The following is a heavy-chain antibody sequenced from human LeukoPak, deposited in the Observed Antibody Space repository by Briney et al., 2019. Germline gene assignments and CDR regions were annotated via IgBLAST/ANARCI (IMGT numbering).Heavy chain of an antibody. J-gene: IGHJ4*02. Sequence: ASVKVSCKASGYTFTSYYMHWVRQAPGQGLEWMGIINPSGGSTSYAQKFQGRVTMTRDTSTSTVYMELSSLRSEDTAVYYCARDMTYYYDSSGSPSTYFDYWGQGTLLTVSS. CDR2: INPSGGST. D-gene: IGHD3-22*01. CDR1: GYTFTSYY. CDR3: ARDMTYYYDSSGSPSTYFDY. V-gene: IGHV1-46*01.